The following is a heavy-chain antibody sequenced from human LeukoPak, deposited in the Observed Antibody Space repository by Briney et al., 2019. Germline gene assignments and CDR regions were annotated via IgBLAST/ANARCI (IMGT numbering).Heavy chain of an antibody. CDR1: GFTFNTFN. D-gene: IGHD3-9*01. CDR3: ARGHYDVLAASYKWTPDY. Sequence: GGSLRLSCAASGFTFNTFNMNWVRQAPGKGLEWVSSITSGGDYIYYADSVKGRFTTSRDNAKNSLSLQLNSLRVEDTAVYYYARGHYDVLAASYKWTPDYWGQGTLVTVSS. V-gene: IGHV3-21*01. CDR2: ITSGGDYI. J-gene: IGHJ4*02.